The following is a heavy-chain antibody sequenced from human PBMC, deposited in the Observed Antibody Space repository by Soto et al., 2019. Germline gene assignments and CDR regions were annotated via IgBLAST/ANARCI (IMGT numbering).Heavy chain of an antibody. CDR2: IYSGETT. Sequence: GGSLRVSCVASGFNVNSDYMNWVRQTPGKGLEWVASIYSGETTYYADSVRGRFTISSDKSKNTLYFQLSSLRIEDTAVYYCTRDGRGLGRLSLFEYWGQGVLVTVSS. D-gene: IGHD2-21*02. CDR3: TRDGRGLGRLSLFEY. J-gene: IGHJ4*02. V-gene: IGHV3-53*01. CDR1: GFNVNSDY.